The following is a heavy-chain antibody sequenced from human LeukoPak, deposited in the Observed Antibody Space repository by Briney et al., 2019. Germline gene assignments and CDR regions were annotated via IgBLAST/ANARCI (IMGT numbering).Heavy chain of an antibody. D-gene: IGHD3-22*01. CDR2: IIPIFGTA. CDR3: AREYYYDSSGQGWFDP. V-gene: IGHV1-69*05. J-gene: IGHJ5*02. Sequence: SVKVSCKASGGTFSSYAISWVRQAPGQGLEWMGGIIPIFGTANYAQKFQGRVTITTDESTSTAYMELSSLRPEDTAVYYCAREYYYDSSGQGWFDPWGQGTLVTVSS. CDR1: GGTFSSYA.